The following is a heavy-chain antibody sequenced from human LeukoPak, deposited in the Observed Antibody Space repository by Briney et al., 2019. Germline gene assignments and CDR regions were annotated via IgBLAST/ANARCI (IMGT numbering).Heavy chain of an antibody. CDR1: GFTFSSYG. Sequence: PGGSLRLSCAASGFTFSSYGMHWVRQAPGKGLEWVAVISYDGSNKYYADSVKGQFTISRDNSKSTLYLQMNSLRAEDTAVYYCAKDRLWFGELSPFDPWGQGTLVTVSS. J-gene: IGHJ5*02. CDR3: AKDRLWFGELSPFDP. D-gene: IGHD3-10*01. V-gene: IGHV3-30*18. CDR2: ISYDGSNK.